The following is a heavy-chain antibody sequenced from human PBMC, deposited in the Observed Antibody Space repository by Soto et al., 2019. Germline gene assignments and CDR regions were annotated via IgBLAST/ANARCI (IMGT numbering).Heavy chain of an antibody. CDR3: AITVLDVLGDTYTKTAGFAL. Sequence: QVQLVQSGAEVKKPGSSVKVSCKASGGTFSTFAVSWVRQAPGQGLEWMGGIITLFATARYAQKFEDRLSIIADDSTNTASMDLNQLRPEATAVYFCAITVLDVLGDTYTKTAGFALWGRGPMVSVSS. CDR1: GGTFSTFA. V-gene: IGHV1-69*01. CDR2: IITLFATA. J-gene: IGHJ3*01. D-gene: IGHD1-26*01.